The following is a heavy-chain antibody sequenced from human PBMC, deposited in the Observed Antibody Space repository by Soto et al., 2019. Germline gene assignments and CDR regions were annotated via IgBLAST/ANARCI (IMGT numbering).Heavy chain of an antibody. CDR3: ARDGPYYYYMDV. Sequence: GASVKVSCKASGYTFTSYAINWVRQAPGQRLEWMGWMNAGNGNTKYSQKFQGRVTITRDTSASTAYMELSSLRSEDTAVYYCARDGPYYYYMDVWGKGTTVTVSS. J-gene: IGHJ6*03. CDR2: MNAGNGNT. CDR1: GYTFTSYA. V-gene: IGHV1-3*01.